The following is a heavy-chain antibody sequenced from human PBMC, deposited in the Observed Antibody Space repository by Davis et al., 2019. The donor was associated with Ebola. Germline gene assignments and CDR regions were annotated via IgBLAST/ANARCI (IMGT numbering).Heavy chain of an antibody. CDR3: ARAVRVWFDP. Sequence: SETLSLTCTVSGGSISRSYWSWIRQPPGKGLEWIGYIYYSGSTNYNPSLKSRVTISVDTSKNQFSLKLSSVTAADTAVYYCARAVRVWFDPWGQGTLVTVSS. CDR1: GGSISRSY. J-gene: IGHJ5*02. CDR2: IYYSGST. V-gene: IGHV4-59*01.